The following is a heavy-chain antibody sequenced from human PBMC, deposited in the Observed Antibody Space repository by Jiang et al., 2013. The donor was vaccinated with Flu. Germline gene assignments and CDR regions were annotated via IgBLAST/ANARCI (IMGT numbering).Heavy chain of an antibody. V-gene: IGHV3-21*04. CDR3: AREIGGTSSL. CDR2: ISSSNTYI. D-gene: IGHD3-16*01. Sequence: VQLVESGGGVVQPGRSLRLSCAASGFTFSNYWMHWVRQAPGKGLEWVSSISSSNTYIYYADSVKGRFTISRDNAKNSLYLQMNSLRAEDTAVYYCAREIGGTSSLWGQGTMVTVSS. J-gene: IGHJ3*01. CDR1: GFTFSNYW.